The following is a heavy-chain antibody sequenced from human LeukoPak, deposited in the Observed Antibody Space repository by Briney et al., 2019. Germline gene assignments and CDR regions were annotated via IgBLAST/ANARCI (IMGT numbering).Heavy chain of an antibody. CDR2: IFYVGST. J-gene: IGHJ4*02. Sequence: PSETLSLTCTVSGDSIGSHYWSWIRQPPGKGLEWIGYIFYVGSTNYNPSLKSRVTISVETSKVQFSLKLSSVTAADTAVYYCARDSCSSTSCRKKFDNWGQGTLVTVSS. V-gene: IGHV4-59*11. CDR1: GDSIGSHY. D-gene: IGHD2-2*01. CDR3: ARDSCSSTSCRKKFDN.